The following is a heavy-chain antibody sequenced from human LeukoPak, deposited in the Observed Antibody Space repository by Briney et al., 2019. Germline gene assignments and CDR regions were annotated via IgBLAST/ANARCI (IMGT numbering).Heavy chain of an antibody. V-gene: IGHV4-59*01. CDR1: GXSISSYY. J-gene: IGHJ3*02. CDR2: IYYTGST. CDR3: ARGGAFDI. Sequence: SETLSLTCTVSGXSISSYYGSWIRQPPGKGLEWIGYIYYTGSTNYNPSLKSRVTISVDTSKNQFSLKLSSVTAADTAVYYCARGGAFDIWGQGTMVTVSP.